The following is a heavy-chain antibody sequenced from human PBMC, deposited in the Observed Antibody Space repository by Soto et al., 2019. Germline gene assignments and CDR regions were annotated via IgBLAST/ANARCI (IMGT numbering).Heavy chain of an antibody. D-gene: IGHD3-9*01. CDR1: IGTISSSNW. CDR3: ARLEGLATISYYFDF. Sequence: SETLSLTCAVSIGTISSSNWWTWVRQPPGKGLEWIGEINQSGSPNYNPSLQTRVTISLDKSKSQFSLKLNSVTAADSAVYFCARLEGLATISYYFDFWGRGALVTVSS. J-gene: IGHJ4*02. V-gene: IGHV4-4*02. CDR2: INQSGSP.